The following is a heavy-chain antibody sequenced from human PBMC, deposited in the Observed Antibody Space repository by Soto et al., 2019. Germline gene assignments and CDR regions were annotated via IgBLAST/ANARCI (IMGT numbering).Heavy chain of an antibody. V-gene: IGHV3-53*01. D-gene: IGHD1-1*01. CDR3: ATWHEREHAYDV. J-gene: IGHJ3*01. Sequence: DVQLVESGGGLIQPGESLRLSCAAFGFTISGKKYVAWVRQAPGKGLEWVSALYDLDGSFYAASVKGRFTTSSDSSKTTVYLQKNDLRPDDTAVYYCATWHEREHAYDVWGQGTTVTVSS. CDR1: GFTISGKKY. CDR2: LYDLDGS.